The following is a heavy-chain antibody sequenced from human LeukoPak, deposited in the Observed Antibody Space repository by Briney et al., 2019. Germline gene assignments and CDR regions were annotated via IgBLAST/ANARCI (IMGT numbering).Heavy chain of an antibody. Sequence: GGSLRLSCAASGFTFSSYSMNWVRQAPGKGLEWVSSISSSSSYIYYADSVKGRFTISRDNSKNTLYLQMNSLRAEDTAVYYCARDLGGSLEGDYGGNGFDYWGQGTLVTVSS. D-gene: IGHD4-23*01. CDR2: ISSSSSYI. CDR3: ARDLGGSLEGDYGGNGFDY. V-gene: IGHV3-21*04. J-gene: IGHJ4*02. CDR1: GFTFSSYS.